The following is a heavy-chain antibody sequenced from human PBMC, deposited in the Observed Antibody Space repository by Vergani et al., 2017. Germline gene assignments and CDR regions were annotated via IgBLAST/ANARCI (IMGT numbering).Heavy chain of an antibody. J-gene: IGHJ3*02. CDR1: GYTFTGYY. CDR3: ARDQAWELQDDDAFDI. CDR2: INPNSGGT. D-gene: IGHD1-26*01. V-gene: IGHV1-2*02. Sequence: QVQLVQSGAEVKKPGASVKVSCKASGYTFTGYYMHWVRQAPGQGLEWMGWINPNSGGTNYAQKFQGRVTMTRDTSISKAYMELSRLRSDDTAVYYCARDQAWELQDDDAFDIWGQGTMVTVSS.